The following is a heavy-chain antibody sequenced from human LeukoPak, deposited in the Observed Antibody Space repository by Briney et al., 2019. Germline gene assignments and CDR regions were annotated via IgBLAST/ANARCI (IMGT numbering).Heavy chain of an antibody. J-gene: IGHJ4*02. CDR3: ARETSEAFES. D-gene: IGHD2-2*01. CDR1: GYTFTHYY. Sequence: ASVKVSCKAFGYTFTHYYIQWVRQAPGQGLEWMGWIHPNRGDANYGQKFQGRVTMTRDTSIATAYLELSSLTSDDTAVYYCARETSEAFESWGQGTLVTVSS. V-gene: IGHV1-2*02. CDR2: IHPNRGDA.